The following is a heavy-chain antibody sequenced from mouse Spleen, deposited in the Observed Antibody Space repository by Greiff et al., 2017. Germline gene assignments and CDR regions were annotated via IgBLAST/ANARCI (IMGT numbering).Heavy chain of an antibody. J-gene: IGHJ2*01. Sequence: EVMLVESGGGLVKLGGSLKLSCAASGFTFSSYAMSWVRQTPEKRLEWVATISSGGGNTYYPDSVKGRFTISRDNAKNTLYLQMSSLKSEDTAMYYCARHRNGNYGFDYWGQGTTLTVSS. D-gene: IGHD2-1*01. V-gene: IGHV5-9*01. CDR2: ISSGGGNT. CDR1: GFTFSSYA. CDR3: ARHRNGNYGFDY.